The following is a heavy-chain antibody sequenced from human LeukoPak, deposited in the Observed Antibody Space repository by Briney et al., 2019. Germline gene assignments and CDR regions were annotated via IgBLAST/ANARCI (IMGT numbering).Heavy chain of an antibody. Sequence: GGSLRLSCAASGFTFSSYSMSWVRQAPGKGLEWVAVIWYDGSNKYYADSVKGRFTISRDNSKNTLYLQMNSLRAEDTAVYYCARARIRSSWYFDYWGQGTLVTVSS. D-gene: IGHD6-13*01. J-gene: IGHJ4*02. CDR2: IWYDGSNK. V-gene: IGHV3-33*08. CDR1: GFTFSSYS. CDR3: ARARIRSSWYFDY.